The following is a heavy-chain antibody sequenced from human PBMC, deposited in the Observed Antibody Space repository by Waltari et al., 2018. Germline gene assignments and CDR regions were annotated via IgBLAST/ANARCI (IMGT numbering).Heavy chain of an antibody. D-gene: IGHD1-26*01. V-gene: IGHV1-69*05. CDR1: GGTFSSYA. J-gene: IGHJ3*02. CDR3: ARPGGSHGAFDI. CDR2: ISAIVGTA. Sequence: QVQLVQSGAEVKKPGSSVKVSCKASGGTFSSYAISWVRQATGQGLEWMGGISAIVGTANYAQKFQGGVTITTDESTSTAYMELSCLRSEDTAVYYCARPGGSHGAFDIWGQGTMVTVSS.